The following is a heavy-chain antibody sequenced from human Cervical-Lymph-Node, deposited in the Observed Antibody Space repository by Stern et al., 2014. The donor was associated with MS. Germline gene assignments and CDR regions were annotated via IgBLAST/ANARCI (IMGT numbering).Heavy chain of an antibody. D-gene: IGHD2-15*01. CDR1: EYTHNNYL. V-gene: IGHV1-46*02. J-gene: IGHJ6*02. CDR2: INPSGAT. CDR3: AVRYCSGGRCYSVPDV. Sequence: QVQLVQSGSEVKKPGASVKVSCKASEYTHNNYLIHWVRQAPVQRPDWMGVINPSGATNYAQKVQDRVTMTTDASTSTFYMELSRLRSEDTAVYYCAVRYCSGGRCYSVPDVWGQGTTVIVSS.